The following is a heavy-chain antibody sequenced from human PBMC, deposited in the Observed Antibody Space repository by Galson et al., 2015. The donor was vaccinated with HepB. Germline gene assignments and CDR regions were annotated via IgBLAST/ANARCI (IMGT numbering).Heavy chain of an antibody. Sequence: SLRLSCAASGFTFSSYGMSWVRQAPEKGLEWVSYISTGSSTKYYADSVKGRLTISRDNAKSSLYLQLNSLTAADTAVYFCATLFSRGWRPADYYYGMDVWGQGTTVTVS. CDR3: ATLFSRGWRPADYYYGMDV. CDR1: GFTFSSYG. J-gene: IGHJ6*02. V-gene: IGHV3-48*01. D-gene: IGHD6-19*01. CDR2: ISTGSSTK.